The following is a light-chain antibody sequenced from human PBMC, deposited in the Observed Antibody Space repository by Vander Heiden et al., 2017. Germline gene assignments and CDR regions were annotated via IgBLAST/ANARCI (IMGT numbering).Light chain of an antibody. CDR1: QSLVDSDGNTC. CDR3: MQGTHWPLP. V-gene: IGKV2-30*01. Sequence: DVVMTQSPLSLPVTLGQPASISCRSSQSLVDSDGNTCMNWLQQRPGQSPRRLNYKVSNRDSGVPDRFSGGGSGTDFTLKISRVEAEDVGVYYCMQGTHWPLPFGQGTKVEIK. CDR2: KVS. J-gene: IGKJ1*01.